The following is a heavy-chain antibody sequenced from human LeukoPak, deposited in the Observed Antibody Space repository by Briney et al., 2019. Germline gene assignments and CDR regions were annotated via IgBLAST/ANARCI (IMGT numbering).Heavy chain of an antibody. CDR2: IYYSGST. Sequence: PSETLSLTCTVSGGSISSYYWSWIRQPPGKGLEWIGYIYYSGSTNYNPSLKSRVTISVDTSKNQFSLKLSSVTAADTAVYYCARHRQQLVTYYFDYWGQGTLVTVSS. CDR3: ARHRQQLVTYYFDY. CDR1: GGSISSYY. J-gene: IGHJ4*02. V-gene: IGHV4-59*08. D-gene: IGHD6-13*01.